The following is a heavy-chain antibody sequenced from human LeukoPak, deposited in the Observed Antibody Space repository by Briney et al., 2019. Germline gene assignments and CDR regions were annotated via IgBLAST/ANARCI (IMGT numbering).Heavy chain of an antibody. CDR2: IYYRGST. J-gene: IGHJ4*02. D-gene: IGHD6-6*01. CDR3: ARGSWSSSIDY. Sequence: SETLSLTCTVSGGSISSGDYYWSWIRQPPGKGLEWIGYIYYRGSTYYNPSLKSRLTISVDTSKNQFSLRLGSVTAADTAVYYCARGSWSSSIDYWGQGTLVTVSS. V-gene: IGHV4-30-4*01. CDR1: GGSISSGDYY.